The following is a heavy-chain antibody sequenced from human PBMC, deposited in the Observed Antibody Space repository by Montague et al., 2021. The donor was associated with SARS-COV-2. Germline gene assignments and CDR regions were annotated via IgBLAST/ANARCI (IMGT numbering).Heavy chain of an antibody. V-gene: IGHV4-31*03. CDR1: GWRISSGGHY. CDR3: ARGLFYSSNEKGHFEH. Sequence: TQFLTCSFSGWRISSGGHYWDWIRQVPGRGLEWIGTIYYSGSTYYNPSLKGRVSISVDTSRNQFSLKVKSLTAADTAKYFCARGLFYSSNEKGHFEHWGLGTLVTVSS. CDR2: IYYSGST. J-gene: IGHJ4*02. D-gene: IGHD2-21*01.